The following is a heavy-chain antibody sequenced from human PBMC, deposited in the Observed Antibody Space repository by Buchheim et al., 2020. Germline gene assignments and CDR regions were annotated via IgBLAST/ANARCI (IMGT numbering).Heavy chain of an antibody. V-gene: IGHV3-30*03. CDR3: ARMRSSTSVQITGMDV. J-gene: IGHJ6*02. CDR1: GFTFSSYG. Sequence: QVQLVESGGGVVQPGRSLRLSCAASGFTFSSYGMHWVRQAPGKGLEWVAVISYDGSNKYYADSVKGRFTISRDNSKNKLYLQMNSLRAEDTAVYYCARMRSSTSVQITGMDVWGQGTT. D-gene: IGHD2-2*01. CDR2: ISYDGSNK.